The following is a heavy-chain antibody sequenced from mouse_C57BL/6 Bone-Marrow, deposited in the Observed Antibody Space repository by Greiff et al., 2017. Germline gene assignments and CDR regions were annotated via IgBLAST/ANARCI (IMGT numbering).Heavy chain of an antibody. D-gene: IGHD2-4*01. J-gene: IGHJ4*01. CDR2: IYPGGGYT. Sequence: VKLQESGAELVRPGTSVKMSCKASGYTFTNYWIGWAKQRPGHGLEWIGDIYPGGGYTNYNEKFKGKATLTADKSSSTAYMQFSSLTSEDSAIYYCAVYYDYDHYYAMDYWGQGTSVTVSS. CDR1: GYTFTNYW. V-gene: IGHV1-63*01. CDR3: AVYYDYDHYYAMDY.